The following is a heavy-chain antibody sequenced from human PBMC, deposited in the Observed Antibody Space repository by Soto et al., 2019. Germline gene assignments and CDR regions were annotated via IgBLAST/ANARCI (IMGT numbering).Heavy chain of an antibody. CDR3: AYGSGSPYYFHF. CDR1: GGSISGSGYY. J-gene: IGHJ4*02. V-gene: IGHV4-31*03. CDR2: IYYGGST. D-gene: IGHD3-10*01. Sequence: LSLTCTVSGGSISGSGYYWNWIRQHPGKGLEWIGYIYYGGSTYYNPSLRSRVIISVDTSKNQFSLRLSSVTASDTAVYYCAYGSGSPYYFHFWGQGTLVTVSS.